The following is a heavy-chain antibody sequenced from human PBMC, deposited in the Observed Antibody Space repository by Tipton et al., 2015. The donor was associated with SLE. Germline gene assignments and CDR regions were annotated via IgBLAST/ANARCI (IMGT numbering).Heavy chain of an antibody. V-gene: IGHV3-21*01. CDR3: ARAGYSSGWYDY. J-gene: IGHJ4*02. CDR2: ISSSSSYI. D-gene: IGHD6-19*01. Sequence: FLRLSCAASGFTFSSYWMSWVRQAPGKGLEWVSSISSSSSYIYYADSVKGRFTISRDNAKNSLYLQMNSLRAEDTAVYYCARAGYSSGWYDYWGQGTLVTVSS. CDR1: GFTFSSYW.